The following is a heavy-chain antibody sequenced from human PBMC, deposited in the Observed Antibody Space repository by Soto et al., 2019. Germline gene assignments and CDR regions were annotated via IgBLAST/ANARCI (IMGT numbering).Heavy chain of an antibody. V-gene: IGHV3-74*01. CDR1: GFTFSSYW. Sequence: QPGGSLRLSCAASGFTFSSYWMHWVRQAPGKGLVWVPRINSDGSSTSYADSVKGRFTISRDNAKNTLYLQMNSLRAEDTAVYYCARVEDSSSSSPPPWYYYYGMDVWGQGTTVTVSS. CDR2: INSDGSST. D-gene: IGHD6-6*01. J-gene: IGHJ6*02. CDR3: ARVEDSSSSSPPPWYYYYGMDV.